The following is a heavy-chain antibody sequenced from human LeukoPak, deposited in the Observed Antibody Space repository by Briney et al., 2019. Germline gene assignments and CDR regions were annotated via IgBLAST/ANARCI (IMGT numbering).Heavy chain of an antibody. V-gene: IGHV4-59*01. CDR2: IYFTGRT. CDR3: ARGGYDSDFDY. D-gene: IGHD3-3*01. J-gene: IGHJ4*02. CDR1: GGSISSYY. Sequence: SETLSLTCTVSGGSISSYYWSWIRQPAGKGLEWIAYIYFTGRTQYNPSLKSRVTISEDTSKNQFSLRLSSVTPADTAVYYCARGGYDSDFDYWGQGTLVTVSS.